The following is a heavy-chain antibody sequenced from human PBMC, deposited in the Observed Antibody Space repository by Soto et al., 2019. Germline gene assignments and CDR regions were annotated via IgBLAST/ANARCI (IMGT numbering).Heavy chain of an antibody. V-gene: IGHV4-59*01. CDR2: VYYSGGA. CDR1: GGSISGYY. D-gene: IGHD2-21*02. J-gene: IGHJ6*02. CDR3: TRDGDGRMTTNPYYYYGMDV. Sequence: SETLSLTCTVSGGSISGYYWSWIRQPPGKGLEWIGNVYYSGGAKYNPSVKRRVSISVDTSQNQFSLNLSSVTAADTAVYYCTRDGDGRMTTNPYYYYGMDVWGPGITVTVSS.